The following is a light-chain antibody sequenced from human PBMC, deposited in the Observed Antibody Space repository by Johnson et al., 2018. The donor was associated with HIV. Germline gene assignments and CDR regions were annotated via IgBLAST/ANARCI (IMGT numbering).Light chain of an antibody. Sequence: QAVLTQPPSVSAAPGQKVTISCYGSSSNIGNNYVSWYQQLPGTAPKLLIYENNKRPSGIPDRFSGSKSGTSATLGITGLQTGDEADYYCGTWDSSLSAVPFGTGTKVTVL. CDR2: ENN. CDR1: SSNIGNNY. J-gene: IGLJ1*01. V-gene: IGLV1-51*02. CDR3: GTWDSSLSAVP.